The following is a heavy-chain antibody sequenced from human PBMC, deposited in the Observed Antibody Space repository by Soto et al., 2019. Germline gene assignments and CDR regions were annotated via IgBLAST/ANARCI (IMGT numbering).Heavy chain of an antibody. CDR2: IYYSGST. V-gene: IGHV4-39*01. J-gene: IGHJ4*02. CDR3: AGRYCSGGSCYLGY. CDR1: GGSISSSSYY. Sequence: QLQLQESGPGLVKPSETLSLTCTVSGGSISSSSYYWGWIRQPPGKGLEWIGSIYYSGSTYYNPSLKSRVTISVDTSKNQFSLKLSSVTAADTAVYYCAGRYCSGGSCYLGYWGQGTLVTVSS. D-gene: IGHD2-15*01.